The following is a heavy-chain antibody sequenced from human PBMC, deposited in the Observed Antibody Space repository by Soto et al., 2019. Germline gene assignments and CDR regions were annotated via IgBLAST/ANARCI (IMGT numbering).Heavy chain of an antibody. CDR3: ARRRIAVANDAFDI. CDR1: GYSFTRYW. CDR2: IDPSDSYT. Sequence: ESLKISCKGTGYSFTRYWISWVRQMPGKGLEWMGRIDPSDSYTNYSPSFQGHVTISADKSISTAYLQWSSLKASDTAMYYCARRRIAVANDAFDIWGQGTMVTVSS. V-gene: IGHV5-10-1*01. D-gene: IGHD6-19*01. J-gene: IGHJ3*02.